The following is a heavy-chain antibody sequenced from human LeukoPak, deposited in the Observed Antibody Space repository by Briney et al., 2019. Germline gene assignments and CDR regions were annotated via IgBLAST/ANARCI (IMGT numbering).Heavy chain of an antibody. CDR3: AKVNYFASSGYSDY. CDR1: GGTFSSYA. V-gene: IGHV1-69*13. J-gene: IGHJ4*02. D-gene: IGHD3-22*01. Sequence: SVKVSCKASGGTFSSYAISWVRQAPGQGLEWMGGIIPIFGTANYAQKFQGRVTITADESTSTAYMELSSLRSEDTAVYYCAKVNYFASSGYSDYWGQGTLVTVSS. CDR2: IIPIFGTA.